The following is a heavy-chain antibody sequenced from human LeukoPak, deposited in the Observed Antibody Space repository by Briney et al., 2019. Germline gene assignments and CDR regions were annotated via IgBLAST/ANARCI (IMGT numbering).Heavy chain of an antibody. Sequence: PSETLSLTCAGSGYSISSGYYWGWIRQPPGKGLEWIGSIYHSGSTYYNPSLKSRVTISVDTSKNHFSLKVSSVTAADTAVYYCARDCSSTSCYLDYWSQGTLVTVSS. V-gene: IGHV4-38-2*02. CDR2: IYHSGST. CDR1: GYSISSGYY. J-gene: IGHJ4*02. CDR3: ARDCSSTSCYLDY. D-gene: IGHD2-2*01.